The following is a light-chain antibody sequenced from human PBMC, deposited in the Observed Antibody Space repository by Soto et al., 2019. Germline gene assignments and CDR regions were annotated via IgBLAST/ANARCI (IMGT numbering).Light chain of an antibody. Sequence: QSVLTQPPSVYGAPGQRVTISCTGSSSNIGAGYDVHWYQQLPGTAPKLLIYGNSNRPSGVPDRFSGSKSGTSASLAITGLQAEDEADYYGQSYDSSLSGWVFGGGTKLTVL. CDR3: QSYDSSLSGWV. CDR1: SSNIGAGYD. J-gene: IGLJ3*02. CDR2: GNS. V-gene: IGLV1-40*01.